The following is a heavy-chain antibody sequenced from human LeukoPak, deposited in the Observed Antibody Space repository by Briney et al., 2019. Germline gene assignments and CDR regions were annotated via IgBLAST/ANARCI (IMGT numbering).Heavy chain of an antibody. CDR2: IRYDGSNN. CDR3: AKVREYYYDSSGYPFDY. D-gene: IGHD3-22*01. J-gene: IGHJ4*02. CDR1: GSTFTKYG. V-gene: IGHV3-30*02. Sequence: PGGSLRLSCAASGSTFTKYGMHWVRQAPGKGLEWVAFIRYDGSNNYYADSVKGRFTISRDNSKNTLYLQMNSLRAEDTAVYYCAKVREYYYDSSGYPFDYWGQGTLVTVSS.